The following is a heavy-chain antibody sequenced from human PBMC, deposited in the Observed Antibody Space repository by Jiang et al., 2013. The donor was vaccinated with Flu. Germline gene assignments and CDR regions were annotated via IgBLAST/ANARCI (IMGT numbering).Heavy chain of an antibody. CDR1: GGSSSGYY. J-gene: IGHJ4*02. D-gene: IGHD2-15*01. CDR3: ARHPRYCSGGSCYFFDY. CDR2: INHSGST. Sequence: LLKPSETLSLTCAVYGGSSSGYYWSWIRQPPGKGLEWIGEINHSGSTNYNPSLKSRVTISVDTSKNQFSLKLSSVTAADTAVYYCARHPRYCSGGSCYFFDYWGQGTLVTVSS. V-gene: IGHV4-34*01.